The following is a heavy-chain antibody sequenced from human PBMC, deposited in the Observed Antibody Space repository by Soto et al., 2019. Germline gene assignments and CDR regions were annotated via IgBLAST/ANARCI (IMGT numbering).Heavy chain of an antibody. Sequence: GGSLRLSCAASVFTFSSYAMSWVRQAPGKGLEWVSAISGSGCSTYYADSVKGRFTISRDNSKNTLYLQMNSLRAEDTAVYYCAKAVTYYDFWSGYSTYYYYYGM. CDR2: ISGSGCST. V-gene: IGHV3-23*01. CDR1: VFTFSSYA. J-gene: IGHJ6*01. CDR3: AKAVTYYDFWSGYSTYYYYYGM. D-gene: IGHD3-3*01.